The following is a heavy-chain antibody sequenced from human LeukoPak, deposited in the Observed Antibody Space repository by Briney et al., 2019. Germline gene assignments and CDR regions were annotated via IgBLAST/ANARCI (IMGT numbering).Heavy chain of an antibody. CDR3: ARDSVYYYDSSGPMDV. V-gene: IGHV3-53*01. D-gene: IGHD3-22*01. CDR2: IYSGGST. J-gene: IGHJ6*02. CDR1: GFTVSSNY. Sequence: GGSLRLSCAASGFTVSSNYMSWVRQAPGKGLEWVSIIYSGGSTYYADSVKGRFTISRDNPKNTLYLQMNSLRAEDTAVYYCARDSVYYYDSSGPMDVWGQGTTVTVSS.